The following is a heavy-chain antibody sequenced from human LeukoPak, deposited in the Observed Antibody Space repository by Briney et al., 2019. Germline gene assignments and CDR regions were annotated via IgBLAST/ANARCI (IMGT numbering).Heavy chain of an antibody. Sequence: PSETLSLTCTVSGGSIGSGSYYWSWIRQPAGKGLEWIGRIYTSGSTNYNPSLKSRVTISVDTSKNQFSLKLSSVTAADTAVYYCARDRSWGFYGGNSLYYYYYMDVWGKGTTVTVSS. D-gene: IGHD4-23*01. J-gene: IGHJ6*03. CDR1: GGSIGSGSYY. CDR3: ARDRSWGFYGGNSLYYYYYMDV. CDR2: IYTSGST. V-gene: IGHV4-61*02.